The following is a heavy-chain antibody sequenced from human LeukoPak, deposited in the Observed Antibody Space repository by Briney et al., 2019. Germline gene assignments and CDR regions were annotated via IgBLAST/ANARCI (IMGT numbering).Heavy chain of an antibody. CDR1: GGTFSSYA. J-gene: IGHJ6*03. CDR3: ASLPAPFWSGYPYYYYYMDV. D-gene: IGHD3-3*01. CDR2: IIPIFGTA. Sequence: GASVKVSCKASGGTFSSYAISWVRQAPGQGLEWMGGIIPIFGTANYAQKFQGRVTITAEESTSTAYMELSSLRSEDTAVYYCASLPAPFWSGYPYYYYYMDVWGKGTTVTVSS. V-gene: IGHV1-69*13.